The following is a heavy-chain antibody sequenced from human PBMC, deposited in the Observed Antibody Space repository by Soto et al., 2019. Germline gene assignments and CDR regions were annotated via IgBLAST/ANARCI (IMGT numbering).Heavy chain of an antibody. CDR1: GGSISNYY. D-gene: IGHD3-22*01. CDR2: ICYSGST. Sequence: QVQLQESGPGLVKPSETLSLTCTVSGGSISNYYWSWIRQPPGKGLEWIGVICYSGSTNYNPSLRRRVTMSVYTSKNQFSLKLSSVTAADTAVYYCARDVYLDSSCLWNFGPYFDLWGLGTLVTLSS. J-gene: IGHJ2*01. CDR3: ARDVYLDSSCLWNFGPYFDL. V-gene: IGHV4-59*01.